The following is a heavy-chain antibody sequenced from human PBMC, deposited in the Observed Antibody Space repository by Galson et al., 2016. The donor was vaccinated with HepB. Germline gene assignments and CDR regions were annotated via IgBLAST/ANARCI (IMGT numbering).Heavy chain of an antibody. CDR1: GGSISSGNYY. Sequence: TLSLTCSVSGGSISSGNYYWSWIRQPAGQGLEWIGRIYTSGSTNYNPSLQSRLTISVDTSKNQFSLKLSSATAADTAVYYCARDLEYSSSGPFDYWGQGALVTVSS. CDR2: IYTSGST. J-gene: IGHJ4*02. CDR3: ARDLEYSSSGPFDY. D-gene: IGHD6-6*01. V-gene: IGHV4-61*02.